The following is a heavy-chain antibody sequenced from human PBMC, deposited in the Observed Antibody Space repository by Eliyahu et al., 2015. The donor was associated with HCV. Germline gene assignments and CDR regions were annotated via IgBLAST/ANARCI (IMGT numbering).Heavy chain of an antibody. CDR1: GYTFTSYY. CDR3: AREAVAGTYYYGQDV. Sequence: QLQLVQSGAEVKKPGASVKVSCQASGYTFTSYYIHWVRQGPGQGLEWMGIXSPRGGDTNYAQKFRGRVXMTRDTSTNTVFMELSSLKSEDTAIYYCAREAVAGTYYYGQDVWGQGTTVNVSS. J-gene: IGHJ6*02. D-gene: IGHD2-21*01. V-gene: IGHV1-46*01. CDR2: XSPRGGDT.